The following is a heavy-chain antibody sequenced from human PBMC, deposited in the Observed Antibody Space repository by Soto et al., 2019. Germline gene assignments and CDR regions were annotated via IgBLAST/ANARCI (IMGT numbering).Heavy chain of an antibody. D-gene: IGHD3-22*01. CDR3: AFYFDDDDSTEIYY. J-gene: IGHJ4*01. V-gene: IGHV4-4*02. Sequence: PSETLSLTCAVSGGSISSSNWWSGVRQPLGKGREWIGEIYHSGSTHYNPSLQSRVTRSVDKSKNQSSLKLSSVTAADTAVYYCAFYFDDDDSTEIYYRGRGTVVPVSA. CDR2: IYHSGST. CDR1: GGSISSSNW.